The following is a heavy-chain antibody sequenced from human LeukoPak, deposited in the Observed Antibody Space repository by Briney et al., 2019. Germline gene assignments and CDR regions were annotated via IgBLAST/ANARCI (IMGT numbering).Heavy chain of an antibody. CDR1: GFTFSDYY. D-gene: IGHD3-22*01. Sequence: GSLRLSCAASGFTFSDYYMSWIRQAPGKGLEWVSYISSSSSYTNYADSVKGRFTISRDNAKNSLYLQMNSLRAEDTAVYYCARDFYYYDSSGYYPDYWGQGTLVTVSS. V-gene: IGHV3-11*05. CDR3: ARDFYYYDSSGYYPDY. J-gene: IGHJ4*02. CDR2: ISSSSSYT.